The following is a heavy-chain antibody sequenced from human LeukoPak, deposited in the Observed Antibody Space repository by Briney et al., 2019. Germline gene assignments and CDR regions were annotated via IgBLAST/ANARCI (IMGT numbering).Heavy chain of an antibody. Sequence: ASVKVSCKASGYTFTNYYKNWVRQAPGQGLEWMGIINPSGGSTSYAQKFQGRVTVTRDTSTSTVYMELSSLRSEDTAMYYCARKGEIGYDLSDYWGQGTLVTVSS. J-gene: IGHJ4*02. CDR2: INPSGGST. CDR3: ARKGEIGYDLSDY. CDR1: GYTFTNYY. V-gene: IGHV1-46*01. D-gene: IGHD5-12*01.